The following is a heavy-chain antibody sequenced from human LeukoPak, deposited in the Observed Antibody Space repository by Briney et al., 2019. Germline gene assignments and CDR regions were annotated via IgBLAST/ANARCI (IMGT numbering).Heavy chain of an antibody. D-gene: IGHD1-26*01. V-gene: IGHV1-46*01. CDR3: ARVSGSYYVDP. J-gene: IGHJ5*02. Sequence: GASVKVSCKASGYTFTSYYMHWVRQAPGQGLEWMGIINPSGGSTSYAQKFQGRVTMTGDTSTSTVYMELSSLRSEDTAVYYCARVSGSYYVDPWGQGTLVTVSS. CDR1: GYTFTSYY. CDR2: INPSGGST.